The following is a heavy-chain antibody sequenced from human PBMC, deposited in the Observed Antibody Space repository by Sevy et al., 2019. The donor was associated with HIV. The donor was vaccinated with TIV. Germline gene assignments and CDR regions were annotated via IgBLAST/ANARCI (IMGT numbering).Heavy chain of an antibody. V-gene: IGHV4-39*02. CDR1: GGSIVSGNAY. CDR2: MYYSGTT. D-gene: IGHD3-9*01. J-gene: IGHJ5*02. CDR3: ARSGGTSYDILTGPTHVNWFDP. Sequence: SETLSLTCTVSGGSIVSGNAYWGWIRQPPGKGLEWIGSMYYSGTTYYNPSLKSRVSMSVDTSKNHFSLRLSSVTAADTAVYYCARSGGTSYDILTGPTHVNWFDPWGQGTLVTVSS.